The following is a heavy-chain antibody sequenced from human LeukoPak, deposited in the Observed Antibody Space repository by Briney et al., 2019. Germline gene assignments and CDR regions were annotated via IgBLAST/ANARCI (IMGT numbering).Heavy chain of an antibody. J-gene: IGHJ4*02. V-gene: IGHV3-21*01. CDR3: ARYRPSSGIYYKAPDY. D-gene: IGHD3-10*01. CDR2: ISSSSNYI. Sequence: GGSLRLSCAASGFTFSSYSMNWVRQAPGKGLEWVSSISSSSNYIYYADSVKGRFTISRDNAKNSLYLQMTSLRAEDTAVYYCARYRPSSGIYYKAPDYWGQGPLVTVSS. CDR1: GFTFSSYS.